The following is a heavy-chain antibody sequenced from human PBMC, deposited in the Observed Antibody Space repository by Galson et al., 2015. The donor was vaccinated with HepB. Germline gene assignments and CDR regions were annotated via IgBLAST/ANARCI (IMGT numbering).Heavy chain of an antibody. CDR3: ARANEGDGYNFYYGMDV. D-gene: IGHD5-24*01. Sequence: SVKVSCKASGDTCSTHYMHWVRQAPGQGLEWMGRIIPILGIANYAQKFQGRVTITADKSTSTAYMELSSLRSEDTAVYYCARANEGDGYNFYYGMDVWGQGTTVTVSS. V-gene: IGHV1-69*04. J-gene: IGHJ6*02. CDR2: IIPILGIA. CDR1: GDTCSTHY.